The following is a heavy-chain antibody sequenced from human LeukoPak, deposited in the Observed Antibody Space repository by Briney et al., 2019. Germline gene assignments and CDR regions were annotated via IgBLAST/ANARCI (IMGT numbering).Heavy chain of an antibody. CDR3: ARIACSGGSCCDY. CDR1: GFTVSSNY. CDR2: IYSGGST. Sequence: GGSLRLSCAASGFTVSSNYMSWVRQAPGKGLEWVSVIYSGGSTYYADSVKGRFTISRDNAKNTLYLQMSSLRAEDTAVYYCARIACSGGSCCDYWGQGALVTVSS. D-gene: IGHD2-15*01. V-gene: IGHV3-53*01. J-gene: IGHJ4*02.